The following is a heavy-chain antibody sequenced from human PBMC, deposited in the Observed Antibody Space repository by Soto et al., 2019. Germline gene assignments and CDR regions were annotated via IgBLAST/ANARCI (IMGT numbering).Heavy chain of an antibody. CDR3: AKDPTDYGDYEYYFDY. CDR1: GFTFSSYG. Sequence: QVQLVESGGGVVQPGRSLRLSCAASGFTFSSYGMHWVRQAPGKGLEWVAVISYDGSNKYYADSVKGRFTISRDNSKNTLYLQMNRLRAEDTAVYYCAKDPTDYGDYEYYFDYWGQGTLVTVSS. J-gene: IGHJ4*02. CDR2: ISYDGSNK. D-gene: IGHD4-17*01. V-gene: IGHV3-30*18.